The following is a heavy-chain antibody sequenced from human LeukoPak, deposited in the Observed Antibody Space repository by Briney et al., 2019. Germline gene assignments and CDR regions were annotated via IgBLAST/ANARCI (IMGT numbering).Heavy chain of an antibody. Sequence: PSETLSLTCTVSGGSISSSGYYWGWIRQPPGKGLEWIGSIYYSGSTYYNPSLKSRVTISVDTSKNRFSLKLRSVTAADTAVYYCARTTTVRGTYYMDVWGKGTTVTVSS. CDR3: ARTTTVRGTYYMDV. D-gene: IGHD3-10*01. CDR2: IYYSGST. V-gene: IGHV4-39*07. CDR1: GGSISSSGYY. J-gene: IGHJ6*03.